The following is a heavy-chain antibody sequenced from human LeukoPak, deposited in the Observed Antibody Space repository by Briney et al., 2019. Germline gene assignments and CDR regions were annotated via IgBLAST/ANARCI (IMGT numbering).Heavy chain of an antibody. CDR1: GFTFSSYG. CDR2: IRHDGSNQ. J-gene: IGHJ3*02. CDR3: AKGEVVVVPAAVFDI. V-gene: IGHV3-30*02. D-gene: IGHD2-2*01. Sequence: GGSLRLSCAASGFTFSSYGMHRVRQAPGKGLEWVAFIRHDGSNQYYADSVKGRLTISRDNSKNTLYLQMNSLRPEDTAVYYCAKGEVVVVPAAVFDIWGQGTMVTVSS.